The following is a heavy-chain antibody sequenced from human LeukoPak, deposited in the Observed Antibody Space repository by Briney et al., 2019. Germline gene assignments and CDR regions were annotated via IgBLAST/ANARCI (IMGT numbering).Heavy chain of an antibody. J-gene: IGHJ4*02. Sequence: SETLSLTCAVYGGSFSGYYWSWIRQPPGKGLEWIGEINHSGSTNYNPSLKSRVTISVDTSKNQFSLKLSSVAAADTAVYYCARFVVGQWLINYWGQGALVTVSS. CDR3: ARFVVGQWLINY. V-gene: IGHV4-34*01. D-gene: IGHD6-19*01. CDR2: INHSGST. CDR1: GGSFSGYY.